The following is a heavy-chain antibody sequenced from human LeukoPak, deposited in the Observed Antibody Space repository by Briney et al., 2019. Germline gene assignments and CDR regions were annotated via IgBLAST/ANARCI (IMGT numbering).Heavy chain of an antibody. D-gene: IGHD3-16*01. J-gene: IGHJ4*02. CDR1: GGSISGYY. Sequence: SETLSLTCTVPGGSISGYYWSWIRQAPGKGLEWIGNIYYSGSTNYNPSLKSRVTLSVDTSKNQFSLNLSSVTAADTAVYYCARHGTLASITYPLDYWGQGALVTVSS. CDR3: ARHGTLASITYPLDY. V-gene: IGHV4-59*08. CDR2: IYYSGST.